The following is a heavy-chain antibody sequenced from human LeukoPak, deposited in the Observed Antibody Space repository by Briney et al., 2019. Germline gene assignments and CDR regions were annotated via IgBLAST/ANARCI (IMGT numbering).Heavy chain of an antibody. CDR2: ISGSGGST. CDR1: GFTFSSYA. V-gene: IGHV3-23*01. J-gene: IGHJ4*02. Sequence: GGSLRLSCAASGFTFSSYAMSWVRQAPGKGLEWVSAISGSGGSTYCADSVKGRFTISRDNSKNTLYLQMNSLRAEDTAVYYCAKMRWFGELLSSYFFDYWGQGTLVTVSS. D-gene: IGHD3-10*01. CDR3: AKMRWFGELLSSYFFDY.